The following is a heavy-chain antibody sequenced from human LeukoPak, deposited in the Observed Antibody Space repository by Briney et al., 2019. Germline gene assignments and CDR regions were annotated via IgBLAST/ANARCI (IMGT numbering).Heavy chain of an antibody. CDR3: ARSVRGYAHGFDGFDI. J-gene: IGHJ3*02. V-gene: IGHV3-30*19. CDR1: GFTFSSYG. Sequence: PGGSLRLSCAASGFTFSSYGMHWVRQAPGKGLEWVALISYDGNNKYFADSVKGRFTISRDNSKNTMFLQMNSLRAEDTAVYYCARSVRGYAHGFDGFDIWGQGTMVIVSS. CDR2: ISYDGNNK. D-gene: IGHD5-12*01.